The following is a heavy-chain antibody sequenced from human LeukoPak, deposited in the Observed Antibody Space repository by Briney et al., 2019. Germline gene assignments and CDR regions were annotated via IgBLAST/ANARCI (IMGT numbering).Heavy chain of an antibody. CDR2: ISYNSVSL. CDR1: GFTFDNFA. D-gene: IGHD3-16*01. J-gene: IGHJ3*01. V-gene: IGHV3-9*03. Sequence: SGGSLRLSCAVSGFTFDNFAMHWVRQAPGKGLEWVSGISYNSVSLGYADSVKGRFTISRDNAKNSLYLQMNSLRVEDMALYYCIKDIWGSYKEGAFDVWGQGTMVTVSS. CDR3: IKDIWGSYKEGAFDV.